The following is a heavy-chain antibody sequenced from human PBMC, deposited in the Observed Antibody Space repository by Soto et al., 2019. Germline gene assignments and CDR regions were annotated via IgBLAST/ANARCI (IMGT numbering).Heavy chain of an antibody. Sequence: GGSLRLSCAASGFTFSSYAMHWVRQAPGKGLEWVAVISYDGSNKYYADSVKGRFTISRDNSKNTLYLQMNSLRAEDTAVYYCAREAKPYSSSWYDLCWFDPWGQGTLVTVSS. CDR3: AREAKPYSSSWYDLCWFDP. J-gene: IGHJ5*02. D-gene: IGHD6-13*01. CDR2: ISYDGSNK. CDR1: GFTFSSYA. V-gene: IGHV3-30-3*01.